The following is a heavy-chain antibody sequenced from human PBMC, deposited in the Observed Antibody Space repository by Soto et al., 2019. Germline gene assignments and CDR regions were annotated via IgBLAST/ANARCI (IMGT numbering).Heavy chain of an antibody. V-gene: IGHV4-61*01. CDR1: GGSVSSGSYY. Sequence: KPSETLSLTCTVSGGSVSSGSYYWSWIRQPPGKGLEWIGYIYYSGSTNYNPSLKSRVTIPVDTSKNQFSLKLSSVTAADTAVYYCAGVGDWVYYFDYWGQGTLVTVSS. CDR3: AGVGDWVYYFDY. J-gene: IGHJ4*02. CDR2: IYYSGST. D-gene: IGHD3-9*01.